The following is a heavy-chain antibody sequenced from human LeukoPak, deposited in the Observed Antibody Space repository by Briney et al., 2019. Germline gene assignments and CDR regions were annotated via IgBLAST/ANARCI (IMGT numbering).Heavy chain of an antibody. CDR1: GYSFTSDW. CDR2: IDPSDSHI. CDR3: ARQGRGSYRRDFDY. V-gene: IGHV5-10-1*01. J-gene: IGHJ4*02. D-gene: IGHD1-26*01. Sequence: GESLKISCNGSGYSFTSDWIGWVRLMPGKGLEWMGRIDPSDSHINYSPSFQGHVTISVDKSISTAYLQWSSLRASDTAMYYCARQGRGSYRRDFDYWGQGTLVTVSS.